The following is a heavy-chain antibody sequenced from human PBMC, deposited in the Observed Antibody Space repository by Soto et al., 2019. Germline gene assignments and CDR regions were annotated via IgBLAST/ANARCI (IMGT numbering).Heavy chain of an antibody. Sequence: EVQLVESGGGLVQPGGSLKLSCAASGFTFSGSAMHWVRQASGKGLEWVGRIRSKPNNYATAYGASVKGRFTISRDYSKNTAYLQMNILNTEDTVVYDCCRQASDFWSGKPQYYMDVWGKGTTVTVSS. V-gene: IGHV3-73*01. J-gene: IGHJ6*03. D-gene: IGHD3-3*01. CDR2: IRSKPNNYAT. CDR3: CRQASDFWSGKPQYYMDV. CDR1: GFTFSGSA.